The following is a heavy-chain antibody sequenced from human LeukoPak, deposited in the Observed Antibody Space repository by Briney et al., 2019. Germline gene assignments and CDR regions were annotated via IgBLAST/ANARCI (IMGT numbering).Heavy chain of an antibody. V-gene: IGHV4-4*02. CDR3: AREGFVSVRGVTFFDY. J-gene: IGHJ4*02. Sequence: RSSKTLSLTCAVSGGSISSSNWWSWVRQPPGKGLEWIGEIYHSGSTNYNPSLKSRVTISVDKSKNQFSLKLSSVTAADTAVYYCAREGFVSVRGVTFFDYWGQGTLVTVSS. CDR2: IYHSGST. D-gene: IGHD3-10*01. CDR1: GGSISSSNW.